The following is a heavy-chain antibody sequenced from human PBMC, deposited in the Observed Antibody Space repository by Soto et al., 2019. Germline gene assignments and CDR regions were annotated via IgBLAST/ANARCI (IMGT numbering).Heavy chain of an antibody. D-gene: IGHD2-8*01. V-gene: IGHV4-59*01. J-gene: IGHJ6*03. CDR2: IYYSGST. CDR1: GGSISSYY. CDR3: ARDIVPRCMDV. Sequence: PSETLSLTCTVSGGSISSYYWSWIWQPPGKGLEWIGYIYYSGSTNYNPSLKSRVTISVDTSKNQFSLKLSSVTAADTAVYYCARDIVPRCMDVWGKGTTVTVSS.